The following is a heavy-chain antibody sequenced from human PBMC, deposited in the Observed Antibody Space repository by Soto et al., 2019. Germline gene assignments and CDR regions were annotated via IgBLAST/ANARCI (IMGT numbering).Heavy chain of an antibody. Sequence: QVQLQESGPGLVKPSETLSLTCTVSGSSVSSGTYYWSWIRQPPGKGLEWIGCIYYSGSTNYNPSLKSRVTISVDTSKNQFSLKLSAVTAADTAVYYCARGREILWFGELSFVSYFDYWGQGTLVPVSS. V-gene: IGHV4-61*01. D-gene: IGHD3-10*01. CDR1: GSSVSSGTYY. CDR3: ARGREILWFGELSFVSYFDY. J-gene: IGHJ4*02. CDR2: IYYSGST.